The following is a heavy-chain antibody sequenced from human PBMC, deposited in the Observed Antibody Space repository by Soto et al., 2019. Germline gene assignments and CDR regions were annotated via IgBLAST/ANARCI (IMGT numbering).Heavy chain of an antibody. Sequence: EVQLVESGGALVHPGGSLRLSCAVSGFPFRSYEMNWVRQAPGKGPEWVSYITSSSDAIYYAASVKGRFTVSRDNAKNSLYLQMNGLTAEDSGIYYCARVTAGSGSYQIDLWGQGTLVTVSS. J-gene: IGHJ4*02. CDR1: GFPFRSYE. CDR2: ITSSSDAI. D-gene: IGHD3-10*01. V-gene: IGHV3-48*03. CDR3: ARVTAGSGSYQIDL.